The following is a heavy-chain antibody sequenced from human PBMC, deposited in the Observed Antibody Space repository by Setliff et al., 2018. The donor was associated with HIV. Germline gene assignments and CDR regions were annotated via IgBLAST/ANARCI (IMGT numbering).Heavy chain of an antibody. J-gene: IGHJ3*01. V-gene: IGHV1-69*05. D-gene: IGHD1-26*01. CDR3: ATEGAGGSYQRASALDV. CDR1: GGTFRSQA. Sequence: ASVKVSCKTSGGTFRSQAINWVRQAPGQGLEWMGGMMTIFSTTNYARKFQGRVTITTDESTGTAYMELSNLRSEDTAVYYCATEGAGGSYQRASALDVWGQGTMVTVSS. CDR2: MMTIFSTT.